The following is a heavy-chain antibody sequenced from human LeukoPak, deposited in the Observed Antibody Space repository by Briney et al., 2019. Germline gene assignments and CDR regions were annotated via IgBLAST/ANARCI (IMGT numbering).Heavy chain of an antibody. CDR1: GYSISSGYY. J-gene: IGHJ2*01. CDR2: IYHSGST. Sequence: SETLSLTCAVSGYSISSGYYWGWIRQPPGKGLEWIGSIYHSGSTYYNPSLKSRVTISVDTSKNQFSLKLSSVTAADTAVYYCARVAVAGRDWYFDLWGRGTLVTVSS. CDR3: ARVAVAGRDWYFDL. D-gene: IGHD6-19*01. V-gene: IGHV4-38-2*01.